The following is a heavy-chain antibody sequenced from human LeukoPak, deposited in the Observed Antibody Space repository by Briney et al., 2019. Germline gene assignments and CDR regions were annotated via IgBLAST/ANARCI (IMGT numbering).Heavy chain of an antibody. D-gene: IGHD3-3*01. CDR1: GYTFTSYA. Sequence: ASVKVSCKASGYTFTSYAMNWVRQAPGQGLDWMGWINTNTGNPTYAQGFTGRFVFSLDTSVSTAYLQISSLKAEDTAVYYCARDGYYDFWSGYHNWFDPWGQGTLVTVSS. CDR2: INTNTGNP. CDR3: ARDGYYDFWSGYHNWFDP. J-gene: IGHJ5*02. V-gene: IGHV7-4-1*02.